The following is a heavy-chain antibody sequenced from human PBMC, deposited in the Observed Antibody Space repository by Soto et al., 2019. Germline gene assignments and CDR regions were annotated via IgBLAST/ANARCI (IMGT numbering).Heavy chain of an antibody. CDR2: MNPNSGNT. V-gene: IGHV1-8*01. Sequence: ASVKVSCKASGYTFTSYDINWVRQATGQGLEWMGWMNPNSGNTGYAQKFQGRVTMTRNTSISTAYMELSSLRSEDTAVYYCARFVLRFLEWQNYYYYMDVWGKGTTVTVSS. CDR1: GYTFTSYD. CDR3: ARFVLRFLEWQNYYYYMDV. J-gene: IGHJ6*03. D-gene: IGHD3-3*01.